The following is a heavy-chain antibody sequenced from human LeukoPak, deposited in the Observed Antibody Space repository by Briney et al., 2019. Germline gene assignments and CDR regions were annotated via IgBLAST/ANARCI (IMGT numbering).Heavy chain of an antibody. CDR1: GGSISSYY. CDR3: AREWGSNYGMDV. D-gene: IGHD7-27*01. Sequence: PSETLSLTCTVSGGSISSYYWSWIRQPPGKGLEWIGYIYYSGSTNYNPSLKSRVTISVDTSKNQFSLKLSSVTAADTAVYYCAREWGSNYGMDVWGQGTTVTVSS. J-gene: IGHJ6*02. V-gene: IGHV4-59*01. CDR2: IYYSGST.